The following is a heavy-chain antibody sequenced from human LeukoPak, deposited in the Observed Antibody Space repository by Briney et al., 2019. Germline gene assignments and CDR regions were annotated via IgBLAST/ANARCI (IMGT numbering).Heavy chain of an antibody. D-gene: IGHD3-9*01. CDR1: GFTFSSYW. CDR3: ARGYYDILTGYSYYFDY. J-gene: IGHJ4*02. Sequence: PGGSLRLPCAASGFTFSSYWMSWVRQAPGKGLEWVANIKQDGSEKYYVDSVKGRFTISRDNAKNSLYLQMNSLRAEDTAVYYCARGYYDILTGYSYYFDYWGQGTLVTVSS. CDR2: IKQDGSEK. V-gene: IGHV3-7*01.